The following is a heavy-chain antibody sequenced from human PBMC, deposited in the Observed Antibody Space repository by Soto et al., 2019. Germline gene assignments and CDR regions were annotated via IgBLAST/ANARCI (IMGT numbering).Heavy chain of an antibody. J-gene: IGHJ5*02. V-gene: IGHV4-59*08. CDR2: IYYSGST. D-gene: IGHD2-2*01. CDR3: ARLHGVVVPAPSWFDP. Sequence: SETLSLTCTVSGGSISSYYWSWIRQPPGKGLEWIGYIYYSGSTNYNPSLKSRVTISVDTSKNQFSLKLSSVTAADTAVYYCARLHGVVVPAPSWFDPWGQGTLVTVSS. CDR1: GGSISSYY.